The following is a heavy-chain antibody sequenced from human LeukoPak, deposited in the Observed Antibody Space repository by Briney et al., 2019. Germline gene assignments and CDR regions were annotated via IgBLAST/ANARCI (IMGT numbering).Heavy chain of an antibody. D-gene: IGHD3-16*01. CDR1: GDSVSKNSVA. J-gene: IGHJ4*02. V-gene: IGHV6-1*01. Sequence: SQTLSLTCAISGDSVSKNSVAWNWIRQSPSRGLEWLGWTYYRSKWYNDYAVSVKSRITINPDTSKNQFSLHLKSVTPEDTAVYYCARDWGDGAGYDYWGQGTLVTVSS. CDR3: ARDWGDGAGYDY. CDR2: TYYRSKWYN.